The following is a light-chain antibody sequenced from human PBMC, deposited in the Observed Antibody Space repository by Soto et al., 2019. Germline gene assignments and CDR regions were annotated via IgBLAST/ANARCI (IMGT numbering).Light chain of an antibody. J-gene: IGLJ1*01. CDR2: DVS. Sequence: QSVLAQPASVSGSPLQSIAISCAGTISDVGGYNSVSWYQQHPGKAPKLMIYDVSNRPSGVSNRFSGSKSVNTASLTISGLQAGDEADYYYCSFTSSSTPGYVFGTGTKVTVL. V-gene: IGLV2-14*03. CDR3: CSFTSSSTPGYV. CDR1: ISDVGGYNS.